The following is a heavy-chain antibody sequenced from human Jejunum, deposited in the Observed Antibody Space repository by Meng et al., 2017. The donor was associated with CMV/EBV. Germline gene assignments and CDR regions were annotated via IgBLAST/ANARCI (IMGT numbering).Heavy chain of an antibody. D-gene: IGHD1-26*01. CDR3: ARGVAENLGWEMGY. Sequence: VPLIGPGGGWARAWWSIRLSCAASEFTVRDNYISWVRQAPGKGLEWVSVIYSGDNTYYADSVKGRFTITGDNAKNTLYLQMNSLRAEDTGVYYCARGVAENLGWEMGYWGQGTLVTVSS. V-gene: IGHV3-66*01. CDR2: IYSGDNT. CDR1: EFTVRDNY. J-gene: IGHJ4*02.